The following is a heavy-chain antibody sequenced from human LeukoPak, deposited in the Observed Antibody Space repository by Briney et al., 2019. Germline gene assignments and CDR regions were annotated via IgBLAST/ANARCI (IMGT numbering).Heavy chain of an antibody. CDR3: ARAGKYYDFWSAQFDY. D-gene: IGHD3-3*01. CDR1: GGSISSGSYY. Sequence: PSQTLSLTCTVSGGSISSGSYYWSWIRQPAGKGLEWIGRIYTSGSTNYNPSLKSRVTISVDTSKNRFSLKLSSVTAADTAVYYCARAGKYYDFWSAQFDYWGQGTLVTVSS. J-gene: IGHJ4*02. CDR2: IYTSGST. V-gene: IGHV4-61*02.